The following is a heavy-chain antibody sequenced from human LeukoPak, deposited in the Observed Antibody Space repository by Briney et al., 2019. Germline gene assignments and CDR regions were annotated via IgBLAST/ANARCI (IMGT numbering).Heavy chain of an antibody. V-gene: IGHV3-23*01. CDR2: ISGGGGGT. D-gene: IGHD4-11*01. J-gene: IGHJ3*02. CDR1: GFAFSTYA. CDR3: ARYYSTDAFDI. Sequence: GGSLRLSCVASGFAFSTYAMNWVRQAPGKGLEWVSAISGGGGGTYYADSVKGRFTISRDNSKNTLYLQMNSLGAEDTAVYYCARYYSTDAFDIWGQGTMVTVSS.